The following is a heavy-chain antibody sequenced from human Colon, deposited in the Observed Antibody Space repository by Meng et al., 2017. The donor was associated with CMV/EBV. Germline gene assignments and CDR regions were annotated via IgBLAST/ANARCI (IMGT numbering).Heavy chain of an antibody. V-gene: IGHV3-23*01. CDR2: ISASGATI. CDR3: ARPPLGIQIWLFLEL. J-gene: IGHJ4*02. D-gene: IGHD5-18*01. Sequence: GGSLRLSCEVSGFTFRSYSMSWVRQAPGRGLEWVGFISASGATIEYRDSVKGRFTISRDNSKDTLYLQMTSLRDDDTAVYVCARPPLGIQIWLFLELWGQGTRVTVSS. CDR1: GFTFRSYS.